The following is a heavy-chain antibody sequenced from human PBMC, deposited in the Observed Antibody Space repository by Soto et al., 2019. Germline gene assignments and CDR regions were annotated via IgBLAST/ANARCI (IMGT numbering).Heavy chain of an antibody. D-gene: IGHD3-10*01. CDR3: TRAAWFPYLSFY. CDR2: ISSSGSTA. Sequence: GGSLRLSCAASGFTFSLFELHWVRQAPGKGLEWISYISSSGSTAYYASSVEGRFTISRDNANNSVYLQMDSLRAEDTALYYCTRAAWFPYLSFYWGQGALVTVSS. CDR1: GFTFSLFE. V-gene: IGHV3-48*03. J-gene: IGHJ4*02.